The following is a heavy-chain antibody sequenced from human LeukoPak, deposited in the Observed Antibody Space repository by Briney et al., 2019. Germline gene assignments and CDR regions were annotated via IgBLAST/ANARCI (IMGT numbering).Heavy chain of an antibody. J-gene: IGHJ5*02. CDR2: IYYSGST. CDR3: AREYCSSTSCYLDP. D-gene: IGHD2-2*01. CDR1: GGSISSGGYY. Sequence: SETLPLTCTVSGGSISSGGYYWSWIRQHPGKGLEWIGYIYYSGSTYYNPSLKSRVTISVDTSKNQFSLKLSSVTAADTAVYYCAREYCSSTSCYLDPWGQGTLVTVSS. V-gene: IGHV4-31*03.